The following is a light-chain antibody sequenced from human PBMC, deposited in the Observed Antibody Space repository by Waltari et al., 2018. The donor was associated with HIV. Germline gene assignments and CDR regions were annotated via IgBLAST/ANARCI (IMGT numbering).Light chain of an antibody. V-gene: IGLV2-14*01. Sequence: QSALTQPASVSGSPGQSLTISCTGTSSDVAGYNYVSWYQQHPGKAPKLMIYEVSNRPSGVSDRFSGSKSGNTASLTISGLQAEDEADYYCSSYTSSSTRLFGGGTKLTVL. CDR3: SSYTSSSTRL. CDR1: SSDVAGYNY. CDR2: EVS. J-gene: IGLJ2*01.